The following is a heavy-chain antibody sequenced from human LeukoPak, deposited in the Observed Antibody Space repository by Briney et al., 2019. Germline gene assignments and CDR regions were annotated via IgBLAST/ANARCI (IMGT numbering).Heavy chain of an antibody. J-gene: IGHJ4*02. Sequence: PGGSLRLSCAASGFTFSSYGMHWVRQAPGKGLEWVAFIRYDGSNKYYADSVKGRFPISRDNSKNTLHLQMNSLRAEDTAVYYCAGVTPRDYWGQGTLVTVSS. CDR3: AGVTPRDY. V-gene: IGHV3-30*02. CDR2: IRYDGSNK. CDR1: GFTFSSYG. D-gene: IGHD4-23*01.